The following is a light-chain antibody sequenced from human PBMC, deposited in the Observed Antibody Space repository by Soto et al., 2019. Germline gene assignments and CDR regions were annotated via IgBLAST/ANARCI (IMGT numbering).Light chain of an antibody. CDR1: SSNIGKNS. V-gene: IGLV1-51*01. CDR2: DNN. CDR3: GTWDSSLSAYV. J-gene: IGLJ1*01. Sequence: QSVLTQPPSVSAAPGQKVTISCSGSSSNIGKNSVSWYQQLPGTAPKLLIYDNNKRPSGRPDRFSGSKSGTSATLGITGLQTGDEADYYCGTWDSSLSAYVFGTGTKVTVL.